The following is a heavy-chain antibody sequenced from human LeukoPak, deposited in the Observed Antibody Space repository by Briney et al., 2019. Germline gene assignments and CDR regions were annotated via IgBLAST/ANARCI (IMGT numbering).Heavy chain of an antibody. V-gene: IGHV4-31*03. Sequence: SETLSLTCSVSGGSIRSGTYYWSWIRQLPGKGLEWIRYISYSGTTYYNPSLKSRVTISVYTSKNQFSLNVSSVTAADTALYYCTRAYGGNTHIDSWGQGTLVTVSS. CDR3: TRAYGGNTHIDS. CDR1: GGSIRSGTYY. D-gene: IGHD4-23*01. CDR2: ISYSGTT. J-gene: IGHJ4*02.